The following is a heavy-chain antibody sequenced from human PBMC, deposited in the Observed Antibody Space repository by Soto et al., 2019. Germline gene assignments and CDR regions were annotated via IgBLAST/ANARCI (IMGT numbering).Heavy chain of an antibody. V-gene: IGHV3-30*03. D-gene: IGHD3-10*01. CDR1: GFTFSSYA. J-gene: IGHJ3*01. CDR3: AGDSSGAFDV. Sequence: QVQLVESGGGVVQPGRSLRLSCAASGFTFSSYAMHWVRKAPGKGLEWVAGLSYDGSNEHYADSVKGRFTISRDNSKNTLYLQMNSLKADDTAVYYSAGDSSGAFDVWGQGTMVTVSS. CDR2: LSYDGSNE.